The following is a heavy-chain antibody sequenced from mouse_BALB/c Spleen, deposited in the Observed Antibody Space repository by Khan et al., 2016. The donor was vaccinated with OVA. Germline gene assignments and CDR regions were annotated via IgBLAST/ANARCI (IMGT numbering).Heavy chain of an antibody. V-gene: IGHV3-2*02. J-gene: IGHJ2*01. D-gene: IGHD1-1*01. CDR3: ARSVTITTVVATDFDY. Sequence: EVQLVESGPGLVKPSQSLSLTCTVTGYSITRDYAWNWIRQFPGNKLEWMGYISYSGRTSYNPSLKSRISITRDTSKNQLFLQLNSVTTKDTATYYCARSVTITTVVATDFDYWGQGTTLTVSS. CDR1: GYSITRDYA. CDR2: ISYSGRT.